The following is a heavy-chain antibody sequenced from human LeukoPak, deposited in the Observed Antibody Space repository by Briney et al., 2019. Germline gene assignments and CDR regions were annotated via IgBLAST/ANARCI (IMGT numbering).Heavy chain of an antibody. CDR2: ISSVHDVI. CDR1: GLTFSDYS. CDR3: ARDFTARNYFDS. V-gene: IGHV3-21*06. D-gene: IGHD2-21*02. Sequence: GGSLRLSCAASGLTFSDYSMNWVRHTPGKGLEWVSSISSVHDVIYYADSVKGRFTVSRDDAKNSLFLQMDNLTAEDTAMYYCARDFTARNYFDSWGQGTLVTVSS. J-gene: IGHJ4*02.